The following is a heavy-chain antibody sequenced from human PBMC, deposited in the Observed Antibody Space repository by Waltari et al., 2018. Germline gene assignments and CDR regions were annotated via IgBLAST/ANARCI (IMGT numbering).Heavy chain of an antibody. J-gene: IGHJ5*02. CDR3: ARINSYSSSSGRFDP. D-gene: IGHD6-6*01. CDR2: IYYSGST. Sequence: QLQLQESGPGLVKPSETLSLTCPVSAGSISSSSSYWGRIRQPPGKGREWIGSIYYSGSTYYNPSLKSRVTISVDTSKNQFSLKLSSVTAADTAVYYCARINSYSSSSGRFDPWGQGTLVTVSS. V-gene: IGHV4-39*01. CDR1: AGSISSSSSY.